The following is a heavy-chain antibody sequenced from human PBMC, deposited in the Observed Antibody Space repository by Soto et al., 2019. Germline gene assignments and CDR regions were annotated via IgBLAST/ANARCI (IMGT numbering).Heavy chain of an antibody. CDR3: ARALMVRGKNWFDP. CDR2: ISSSGSTI. D-gene: IGHD3-10*01. CDR1: GFTFSSYE. V-gene: IGHV3-48*03. J-gene: IGHJ5*02. Sequence: GGSLRLSCAASGFTFSSYEMNWVRQAPGKGLEWVSYISSSGSTIYYADSVKGRFTISRDNAKNSLYLQMNSLRAEDTAVYYCARALMVRGKNWFDPWGQGTLVTVSS.